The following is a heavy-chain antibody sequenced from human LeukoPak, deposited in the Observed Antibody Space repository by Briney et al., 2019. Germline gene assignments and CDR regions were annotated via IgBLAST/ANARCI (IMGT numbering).Heavy chain of an antibody. V-gene: IGHV3-9*01. J-gene: IGHJ4*02. CDR2: ISWNSGSI. CDR3: ARVRAGPVATWDY. CDR1: GFNFDDYA. Sequence: GRSLRLSCAASGFNFDDYAMHWVRQAPGKGLEWVSGISWNSGSIGYADSVKGRFTISRDNAKNSLYLQMNSLRAEDTAVYYCARVRAGPVATWDYWGQGTLVTVSS. D-gene: IGHD5-12*01.